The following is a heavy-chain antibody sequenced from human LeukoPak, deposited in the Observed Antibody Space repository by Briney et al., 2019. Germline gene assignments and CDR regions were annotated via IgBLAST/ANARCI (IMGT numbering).Heavy chain of an antibody. J-gene: IGHJ4*02. Sequence: SETLSLTCAVYGGSFSGYYWSWIRQPPGKGLEWIGEINHSGSTNYNPSLKSRVTISVDTSKNQFSLKLSSVTAADTAVYYCATTLGVEMATISPFDYWGQGTLVTVSS. V-gene: IGHV4-34*01. CDR3: ATTLGVEMATISPFDY. CDR2: INHSGST. D-gene: IGHD5-24*01. CDR1: GGSFSGYY.